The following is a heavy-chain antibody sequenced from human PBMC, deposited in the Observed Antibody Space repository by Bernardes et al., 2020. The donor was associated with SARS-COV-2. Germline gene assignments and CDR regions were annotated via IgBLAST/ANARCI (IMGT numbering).Heavy chain of an antibody. CDR2: IFHTGNT. CDR3: ASAYSRSWYGEYLQH. D-gene: IGHD6-13*01. CDR1: GGSISSGFYY. J-gene: IGHJ1*01. Sequence: SETLSLTRTVSGGSISSGFYYWGWIRQPPGKGLEWIGNIFHTGNTYYNPSLKSRAIIAVDTSKNQFSLKLSSVAAADTAVYYCASAYSRSWYGEYLQHWSQGSLVTVSS. V-gene: IGHV4-39*01.